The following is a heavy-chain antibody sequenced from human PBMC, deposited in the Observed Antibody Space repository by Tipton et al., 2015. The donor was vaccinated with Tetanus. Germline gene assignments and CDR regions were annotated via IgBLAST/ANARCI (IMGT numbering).Heavy chain of an antibody. V-gene: IGHV4-34*01. D-gene: IGHD3-10*01. CDR1: GGSFSSFY. Sequence: LRLSCAVSGGSFSSFYWSWIRQPPGKGLEWIGEINHRGGNSYNPSLKSRVTISVDTSKNQFSLNMSSVTAADTAVYFCARHPPPYYYGSGSYLDYWGQGTPVTVSS. CDR3: ARHPPPYYYGSGSYLDY. J-gene: IGHJ4*02. CDR2: INHRGGN.